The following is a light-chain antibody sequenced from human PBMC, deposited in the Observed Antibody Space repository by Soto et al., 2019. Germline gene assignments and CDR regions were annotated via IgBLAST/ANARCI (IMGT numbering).Light chain of an antibody. V-gene: IGLV2-14*03. CDR3: SSYTSSSTLV. CDR2: VVS. J-gene: IGLJ2*01. CDR1: SSDVGGYNY. Sequence: QSVLTQPASVSGSPGQSITISCTGTSSDVGGYNYVSWYQQHPGKAPKLIIYVVSNRPSGVSNRFSGSKSGNTASLTISGIQAEDEADYYCSSYTSSSTLVFGGGTKLTVL.